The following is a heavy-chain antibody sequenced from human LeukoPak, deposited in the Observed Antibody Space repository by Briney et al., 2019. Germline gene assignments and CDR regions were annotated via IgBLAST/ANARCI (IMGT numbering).Heavy chain of an antibody. CDR2: IYYSGST. V-gene: IGHV4-59*01. Sequence: PSETLSLTCTVSGGSISSYYWSWIRQPPGKGLEWIGYIYYSGSTNYNPSLKSRVTISVDTSKNQFSLKLGSVTAADTAVYYCARVHYDYVWGSYRSTPKYYMDVWGKGTTVTVSS. CDR3: ARVHYDYVWGSYRSTPKYYMDV. D-gene: IGHD3-16*02. J-gene: IGHJ6*03. CDR1: GGSISSYY.